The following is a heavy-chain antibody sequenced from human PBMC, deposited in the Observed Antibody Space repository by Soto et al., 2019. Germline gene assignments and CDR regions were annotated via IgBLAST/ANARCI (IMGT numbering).Heavy chain of an antibody. Sequence: GGSLRLSCEVSGFVLRTCDASWVRQAPGKGLEWLAVIIAWGQTIYSAESARGRFTISRDDAKNTLHLQIDSLTVEDTAVYYCVPRLNPRVPDHWGQGTLVTVSS. J-gene: IGHJ4*02. V-gene: IGHV3-23*01. CDR1: GFVLRTCD. CDR2: IIAWGQTI. CDR3: VPRLNPRVPDH. D-gene: IGHD3-22*01.